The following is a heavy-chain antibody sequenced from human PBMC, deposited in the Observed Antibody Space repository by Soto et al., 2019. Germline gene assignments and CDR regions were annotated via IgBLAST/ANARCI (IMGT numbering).Heavy chain of an antibody. V-gene: IGHV4-4*02. Sequence: TLSLTCTLSCGSVRAPDWWNWVRQSPDKGLEWIAEVLISGHSNYNPSLRSRVSVSIDSSKNQFYLNLNSVTAADTAIYYCARVRQGCSANNCYFDPWGQGTQVTVSS. J-gene: IGHJ5*01. CDR1: CGSVRAPDW. D-gene: IGHD1-1*01. CDR3: ARVRQGCSANNCYFDP. CDR2: VLISGHS.